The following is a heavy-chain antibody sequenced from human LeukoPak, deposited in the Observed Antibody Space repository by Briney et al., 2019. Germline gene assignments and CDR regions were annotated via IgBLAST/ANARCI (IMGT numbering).Heavy chain of an antibody. CDR3: ARHVVHYGSGSWYFDY. J-gene: IGHJ4*02. D-gene: IGHD3-10*01. V-gene: IGHV4-39*01. CDR2: IYYSGST. Sequence: TSETLSLTCTVSGYSISSSYYWGWIRQPPGKGLEWIGSIYYSGSTYYNPSLKSRVTISVDTSKNQFSLKLSSVTAADTAVYYCARHVVHYGSGSWYFDYWGQGTLVTVSS. CDR1: GYSISSSYY.